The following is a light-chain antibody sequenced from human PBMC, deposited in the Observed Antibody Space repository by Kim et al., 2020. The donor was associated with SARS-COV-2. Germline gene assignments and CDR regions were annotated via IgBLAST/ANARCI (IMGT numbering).Light chain of an antibody. CDR1: NIGSKN. V-gene: IGLV3-21*04. Sequence: AQGKTARITCGGNNIGSKNVHWYQQKPGQAPVLVIYYDSDRPSGIPERFSGSNSGNTATLTISGVEAGDEADYYCQVWDSSSDQPVFGGGTQLTVL. CDR2: YDS. J-gene: IGLJ3*02. CDR3: QVWDSSSDQPV.